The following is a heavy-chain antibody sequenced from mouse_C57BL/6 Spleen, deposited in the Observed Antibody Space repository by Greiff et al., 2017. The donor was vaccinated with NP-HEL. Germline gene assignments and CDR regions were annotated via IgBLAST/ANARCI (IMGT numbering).Heavy chain of an antibody. CDR3: ARVPDYGGYFDY. D-gene: IGHD2-4*01. Sequence: QVQLQQPGAELVKPGASVKMSCKASGYTFTSYWITWVKQRPGQGLEWIGDIYPGSGSTNYNEKFKSKATLTVDTSSSTAYMQLSSLTSEDSAVYYCARVPDYGGYFDYWGQGTTLTVSS. CDR2: IYPGSGST. J-gene: IGHJ2*01. V-gene: IGHV1-55*01. CDR1: GYTFTSYW.